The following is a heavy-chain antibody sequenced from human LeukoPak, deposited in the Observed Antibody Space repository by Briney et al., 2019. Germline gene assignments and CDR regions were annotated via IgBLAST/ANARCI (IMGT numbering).Heavy chain of an antibody. Sequence: PGRSLRLSCAASGFTFSSYAMHWVRQAPGKGLEWVAVISYDGSNKYYADSVKGRFTISRDNSKNTLYLQMNSLRAEDTAVYYCARDDYGEYGYIDCWGQGTLVTVSS. V-gene: IGHV3-30*04. CDR3: ARDDYGEYGYIDC. CDR2: ISYDGSNK. CDR1: GFTFSSYA. J-gene: IGHJ4*02. D-gene: IGHD4-17*01.